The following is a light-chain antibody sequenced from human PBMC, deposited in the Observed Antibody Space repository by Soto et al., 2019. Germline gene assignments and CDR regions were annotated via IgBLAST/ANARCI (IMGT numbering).Light chain of an antibody. Sequence: DIQRTQSPSSLSSSGGDRVAITCRSSQSISSYLNWYQQKPGKAPKLLIYAASSLQSGVPSRFSGSGSGTDFTLTISSLQPEDFATYYCQQSYSTLWTFGQGTKVDIK. J-gene: IGKJ1*01. CDR3: QQSYSTLWT. CDR2: AAS. V-gene: IGKV1-39*01. CDR1: QSISSY.